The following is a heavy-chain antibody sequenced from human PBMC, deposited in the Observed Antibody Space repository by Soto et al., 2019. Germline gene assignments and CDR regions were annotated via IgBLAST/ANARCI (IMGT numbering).Heavy chain of an antibody. CDR1: GGSISSSSYY. D-gene: IGHD3-10*01. Sequence: SLTCTVSGGSISSSSYYWGWIRQPPGKGLEWIGSIYYSGSTYYNPSLKSRVTISVDTSKNQFSLKLSSVTAADTAVYYCASREYGSGSYYKEGFDYWGQGTLVTVS. J-gene: IGHJ4*02. CDR2: IYYSGST. V-gene: IGHV4-39*01. CDR3: ASREYGSGSYYKEGFDY.